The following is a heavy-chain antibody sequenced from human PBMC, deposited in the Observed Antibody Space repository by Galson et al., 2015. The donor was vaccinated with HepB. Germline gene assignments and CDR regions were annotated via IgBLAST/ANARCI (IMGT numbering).Heavy chain of an antibody. J-gene: IGHJ4*02. D-gene: IGHD4-17*01. CDR2: IIPLLGIA. Sequence: SVKVSCKASGGTFSSYTISWVRPAPGQGLEWMGRIIPLLGIANYAQKFQGRVTITADKSTSTAYMELSSLRSEDTAVYYCARYGDNAIFDYWGQGTLVTVSS. CDR3: ARYGDNAIFDY. CDR1: GGTFSSYT. V-gene: IGHV1-69*02.